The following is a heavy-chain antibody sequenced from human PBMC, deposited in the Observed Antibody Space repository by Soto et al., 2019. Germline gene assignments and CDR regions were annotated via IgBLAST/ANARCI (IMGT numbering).Heavy chain of an antibody. D-gene: IGHD7-27*01. CDR2: IITFVGKA. V-gene: IGHV1-69*08. CDR3: VRATGGHESGGNYIDV. Sequence: QVQLVQSGPELKKPGSSVKVSCKTSGGTLSSYSFIWVRQAPGQGLEWVGRIITFVGKANVAQRFQGRVTITADRSTATGYMELRRLTSDATAVYYCVRATGGHESGGNYIDVWGTGTTVTVSS. CDR1: GGTLSSYS. J-gene: IGHJ6*03.